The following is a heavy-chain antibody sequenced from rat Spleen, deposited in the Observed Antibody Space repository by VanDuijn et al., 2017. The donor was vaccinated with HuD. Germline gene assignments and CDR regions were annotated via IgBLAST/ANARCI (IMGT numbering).Heavy chain of an antibody. V-gene: IGHV5-29*01. CDR2: ISSDGRRN. CDR1: GFTFSDNY. CDR3: AGAGYLRDWYFDF. D-gene: IGHD2-2*01. Sequence: EVQLVESDGGLVQPGRSLKLSCAASGFTFSDNYMAWVRQAPTKGREGVATISSDGRRNYYRDSVKGRFTISRDNAKSSLSLQMDSLRSEDTATYYCAGAGYLRDWYFDFWGPGTMVTVSS. J-gene: IGHJ1*01.